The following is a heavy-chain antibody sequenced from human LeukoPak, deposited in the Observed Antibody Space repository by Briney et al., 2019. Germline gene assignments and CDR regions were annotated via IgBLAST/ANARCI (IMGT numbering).Heavy chain of an antibody. Sequence: LETLSLTCTVSGGSISSSSYYWGWIRQPPGKGLEWIGSIYYSGSTYHNPFLKSRVTISVDTSKNQFSLKLSSVTAADTAVYYRARASGSYYGFNWFDPWGQGTLVTVSS. CDR3: ARASGSYYGFNWFDP. CDR1: GGSISSSSYY. CDR2: IYYSGST. D-gene: IGHD1-26*01. J-gene: IGHJ5*02. V-gene: IGHV4-39*07.